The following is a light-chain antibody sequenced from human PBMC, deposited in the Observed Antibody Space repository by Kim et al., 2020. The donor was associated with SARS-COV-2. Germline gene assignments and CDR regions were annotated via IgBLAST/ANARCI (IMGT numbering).Light chain of an antibody. CDR1: SLRTYY. J-gene: IGLJ2*01. Sequence: SSELTHDPAVSVALGQTVRITCQGDSLRTYYVSWYQQKPGQAPVLVFYGKNNRPSGIPDRFSGSSSGNTASLTITGAQSEDDADYYCNSRVSSGNVFFGGGTQLTVL. CDR2: GKN. V-gene: IGLV3-19*01. CDR3: NSRVSSGNVF.